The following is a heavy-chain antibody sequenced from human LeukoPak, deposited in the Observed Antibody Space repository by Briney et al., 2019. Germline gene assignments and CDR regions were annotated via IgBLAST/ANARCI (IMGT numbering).Heavy chain of an antibody. J-gene: IGHJ3*02. CDR3: AAGGVIADRHAFEI. V-gene: IGHV3-53*01. CDR1: GFNISSTY. CDR2: IYALRNK. D-gene: IGHD6-13*01. Sequence: GGSLRLSCAASGFNISSTYMTWVRQSPGKGLDWGPLIYALRNKYSPDSLKGRVPLSRDISSHTLYLDIHRLRAEDTAVYYCAAGGVIADRHAFEIWGQGTVVTVSS.